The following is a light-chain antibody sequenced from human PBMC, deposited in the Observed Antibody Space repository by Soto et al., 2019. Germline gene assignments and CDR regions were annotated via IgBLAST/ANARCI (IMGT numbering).Light chain of an antibody. CDR3: QQRSNWPPGFT. V-gene: IGKV3-11*01. Sequence: EIVLTQSPATLSLSPGERATLSCRASQSVSSYLALYQQKPGQAPRLLIYDASNRATGIPARFSGSGSGTDFTLTISSLEPEDFAVYYCQQRSNWPPGFTFGPGTKVDIK. CDR1: QSVSSY. J-gene: IGKJ3*01. CDR2: DAS.